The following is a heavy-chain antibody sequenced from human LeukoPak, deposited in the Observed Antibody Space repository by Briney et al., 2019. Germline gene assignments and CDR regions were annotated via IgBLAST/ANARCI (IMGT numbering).Heavy chain of an antibody. CDR2: VSSSGST. J-gene: IGHJ5*02. CDR1: GGSISSSSYY. V-gene: IGHV4-39*07. D-gene: IGHD6-13*01. CDR3: ARAYSSGWYFNWFDP. Sequence: SETLSLTCTVSGGSISSSSYYWGWIRQPPGKGLEWIGRVSSSGSTDYNASLESRVTISVDTSKNQFSLKLSSVTAADTAVYYCARAYSSGWYFNWFDPWGQETLVTVSS.